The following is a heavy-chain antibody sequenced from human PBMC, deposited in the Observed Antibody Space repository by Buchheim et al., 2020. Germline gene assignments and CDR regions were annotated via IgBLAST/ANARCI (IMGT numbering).Heavy chain of an antibody. CDR2: IKQDGSEK. V-gene: IGHV3-7*01. D-gene: IGHD2-2*01. J-gene: IGHJ6*02. CDR3: ARGPLRFCSSSSCQLDV. CDR1: GVTLSSYW. Sequence: EVQLVESGGGLVQPGGSLRLSCAASGVTLSSYWMSWVRQAPGKGLEWVANIKQDGSEKYYVDSVKGRFTISRDNAKNSLYLQMNSLRAEDTAVYYCARGPLRFCSSSSCQLDVWGQGTT.